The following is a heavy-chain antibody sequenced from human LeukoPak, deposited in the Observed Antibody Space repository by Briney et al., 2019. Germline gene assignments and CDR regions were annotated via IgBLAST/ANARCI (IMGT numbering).Heavy chain of an antibody. J-gene: IGHJ4*02. D-gene: IGHD3-9*01. CDR2: IYYSGST. V-gene: IGHV4-59*01. Sequence: SETLSLTCTVSGGSISGYYWSWIRQPPGKGLEWIGYIYYSGSTNYNPSLKSRVTISVDTSKNQSSLKLSSVTAADTAVYYCARGRPVNYWGQGTLVTVSS. CDR3: ARGRPVNY. CDR1: GGSISGYY.